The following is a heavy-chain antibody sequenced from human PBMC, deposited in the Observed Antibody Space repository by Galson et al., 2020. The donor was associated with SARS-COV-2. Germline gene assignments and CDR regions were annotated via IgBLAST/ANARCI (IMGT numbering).Heavy chain of an antibody. V-gene: IGHV3-30*04. Sequence: SCEASGFTFSRSAIHWVRQAPGKGLEWVAFISNDGYNKFYADSVKGRFTISRDNSKNTVSLQMSSLRAEDTAVYYCARAVAAAADLLRHFDLWGRGTLVTVSS. CDR2: ISNDGYNK. CDR1: GFTFSRSA. CDR3: ARAVAAAADLLRHFDL. J-gene: IGHJ2*01. D-gene: IGHD6-13*01.